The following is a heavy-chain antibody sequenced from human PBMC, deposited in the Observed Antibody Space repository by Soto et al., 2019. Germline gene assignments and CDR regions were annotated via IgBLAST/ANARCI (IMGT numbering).Heavy chain of an antibody. CDR3: TRPSLGVSTTFDP. J-gene: IGHJ5*02. V-gene: IGHV3-30*03. CDR2: ISYDGSNK. D-gene: IGHD3-16*01. CDR1: GFTFSSYG. Sequence: LRLSCAASGFTFSSYGMHWVRQAPGKGLEWVAVISYDGSNKYYADSVKGRFTISRDNSKNTLYLQMNSLKTEDTAVYYCTRPSLGVSTTFDPWGQGTLVTVSS.